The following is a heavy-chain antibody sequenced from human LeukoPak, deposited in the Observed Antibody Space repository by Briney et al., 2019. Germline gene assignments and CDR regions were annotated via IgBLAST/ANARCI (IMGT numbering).Heavy chain of an antibody. D-gene: IGHD3-3*01. CDR3: ARDRAWNYFDY. J-gene: IGHJ4*02. CDR2: ISNDGSRK. V-gene: IGHV3-30*03. CDR1: GFTFSRHG. Sequence: GALRLSCAPSGFTFSRHGMHWVRQAPGKGLEWVAIISNDGSRKYYAHSVEGRFTISRDNSKNTLYLQMDSLRAEDTAVYYCARDRAWNYFDYWGQGTLVTVSS.